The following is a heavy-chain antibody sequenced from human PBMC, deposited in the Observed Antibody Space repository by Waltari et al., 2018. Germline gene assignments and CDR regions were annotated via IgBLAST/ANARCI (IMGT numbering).Heavy chain of an antibody. V-gene: IGHV3-30-3*01. CDR2: ISYDGSNK. CDR3: ARDKMITFGGVIDDY. CDR1: GYTFTGYY. J-gene: IGHJ4*02. Sequence: QVQLVQSGAEVKKPGASVKVSCKASGYTFTGYYMPWVRQAPGKGLEWVAVISYDGSNKYYADSVKGRFTISRDNSKNTLYLQMNSLRAEDTAVYYCARDKMITFGGVIDDYWGQGTLVTVSS. D-gene: IGHD3-16*02.